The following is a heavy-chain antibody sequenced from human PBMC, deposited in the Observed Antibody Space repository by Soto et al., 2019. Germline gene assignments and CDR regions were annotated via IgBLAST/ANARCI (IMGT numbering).Heavy chain of an antibody. CDR3: ARVIAATDPISVWFDP. Sequence: QLQLQESGSGLVKPSQTLSLTCAVSGGSISSGGYSWSWIRQPPGKGLEWIGYIYHSGSTYYNPSLKRRVPISVDRPKNQFSLKLNSVTAADTAVYYCARVIAATDPISVWFDPWGQGTLVTVSS. V-gene: IGHV4-30-2*01. J-gene: IGHJ5*02. CDR1: GGSISSGGYS. D-gene: IGHD6-13*01. CDR2: IYHSGST.